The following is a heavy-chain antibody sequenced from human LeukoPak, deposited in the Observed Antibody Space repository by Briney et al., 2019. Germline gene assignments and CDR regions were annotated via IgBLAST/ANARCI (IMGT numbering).Heavy chain of an antibody. J-gene: IGHJ4*02. CDR2: ISYDGSEK. D-gene: IGHD3-22*01. CDR1: GFTVSSYP. V-gene: IGHV3-30-3*01. Sequence: GGSLRLSCAASGFTVSSYPMHWVRQAPGKGLEWVAVISYDGSEKHYADPVKGRFTISRDNSKNTLYLQMNSLRAEDTAVYYCAREGSSGYYPYWGQGILVTVSS. CDR3: AREGSSGYYPY.